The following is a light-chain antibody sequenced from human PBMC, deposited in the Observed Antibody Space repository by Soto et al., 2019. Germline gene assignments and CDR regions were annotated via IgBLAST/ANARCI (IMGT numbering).Light chain of an antibody. CDR3: QQYYSYPPT. J-gene: IGKJ5*01. V-gene: IGKV1-8*01. Sequence: AIRMTQSPSSFSASTGDRVTITCRASQGISSYLAWYQQKPGKAPKLLIYAASTLQSGVPSRFSGSGSGTDFTLTISCLQSEDCATYYCQQYYSYPPTFGQGTRLETK. CDR2: AAS. CDR1: QGISSY.